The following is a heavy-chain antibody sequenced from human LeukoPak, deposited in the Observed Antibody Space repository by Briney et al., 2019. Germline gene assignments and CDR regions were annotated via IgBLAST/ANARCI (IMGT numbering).Heavy chain of an antibody. CDR1: GVSFSGYH. CDR2: INDRGHT. D-gene: IGHD4-17*01. V-gene: IGHV4-34*01. Sequence: SETLSLTCTVYGVSFSGYHWNWIRQFPGKGLEWIGEINDRGHTNYNPSLESRVTISVDTSKKQFSLKLNSVTAADTAVYYCARDPTTEPNIAYYFDFWGQGTLVTASS. CDR3: ARDPTTEPNIAYYFDF. J-gene: IGHJ4*02.